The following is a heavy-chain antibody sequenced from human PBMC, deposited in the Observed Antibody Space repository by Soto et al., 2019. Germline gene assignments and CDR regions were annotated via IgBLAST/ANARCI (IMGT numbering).Heavy chain of an antibody. J-gene: IGHJ4*02. CDR3: ARDSSFDY. V-gene: IGHV1-3*04. D-gene: IGHD6-13*01. Sequence: ASVKVSCKAPGYSFTSYAIHWVRQAPGQRLEWMGWINTGNGNREYSQKFQGRVTITRDTSATTAYMEVSSLRSEDTAMYYCARDSSFDYWGQGTLVTVSS. CDR1: GYSFTSYA. CDR2: INTGNGNR.